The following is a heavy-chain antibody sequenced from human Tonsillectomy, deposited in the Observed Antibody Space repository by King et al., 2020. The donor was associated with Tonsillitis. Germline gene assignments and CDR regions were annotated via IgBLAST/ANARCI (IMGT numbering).Heavy chain of an antibody. Sequence: QLVQSGAEVKKPGASMQVSCKASGYTFTSFNMHWVRQAPGQGLEWMGIINPSGGSTTYAQKFQGRVTMTRDTSTSTVYMELSSLRSEDTAVYYCARDYDSSGYYWSWSFDYWGQGTLVTVSS. V-gene: IGHV1-46*01. CDR1: GYTFTSFN. J-gene: IGHJ4*02. CDR3: ARDYDSSGYYWSWSFDY. CDR2: INPSGGST. D-gene: IGHD3-22*01.